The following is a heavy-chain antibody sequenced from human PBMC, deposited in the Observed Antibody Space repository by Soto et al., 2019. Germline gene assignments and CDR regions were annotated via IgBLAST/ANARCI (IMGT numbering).Heavy chain of an antibody. CDR2: IYYSGST. J-gene: IGHJ5*02. Sequence: PSQTLSLTCTVSGGSLSSYYWSRIRQPPGKGLEWIGYIYYSGSTNYNPSLTSRVTISVDTSKNQISLKLSSVTAADTAVYYCARDIGYVWGTYRLDGNSQFDPWGQGTLVT. V-gene: IGHV4-59*01. D-gene: IGHD3-16*02. CDR1: GGSLSSYY. CDR3: ARDIGYVWGTYRLDGNSQFDP.